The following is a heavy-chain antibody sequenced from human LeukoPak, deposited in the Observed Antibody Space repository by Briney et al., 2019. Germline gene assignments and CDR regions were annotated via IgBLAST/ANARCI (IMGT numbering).Heavy chain of an antibody. Sequence: PSETLSLTCAVSGGSISSGNWWSWVRQSPGRGLEWIGEIYHSGSTSYNPSLKSRVTISLDKSKNQFSLKLTSVTAADTAVYYCARYRGGSGYHFDYWGQGTLVTVSS. D-gene: IGHD5-12*01. CDR1: GGSISSGNW. V-gene: IGHV4-4*02. CDR3: ARYRGGSGYHFDY. J-gene: IGHJ4*02. CDR2: IYHSGST.